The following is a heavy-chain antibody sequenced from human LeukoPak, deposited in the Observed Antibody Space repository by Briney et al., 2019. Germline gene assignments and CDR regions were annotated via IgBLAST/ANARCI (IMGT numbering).Heavy chain of an antibody. CDR2: IFSDGSIQ. V-gene: IGHV3-30*03. Sequence: GGSLRLSCAASGFTFSTYAMHWVRQAPGKGLEWVAGIFSDGSIQDSADSVRGRFIISRDNSKNTLFLQMNRLRAEDTAVYYFARGAILGSFTLIDDWGQGTLVTGSS. D-gene: IGHD1-26*01. CDR3: ARGAILGSFTLIDD. J-gene: IGHJ4*02. CDR1: GFTFSTYA.